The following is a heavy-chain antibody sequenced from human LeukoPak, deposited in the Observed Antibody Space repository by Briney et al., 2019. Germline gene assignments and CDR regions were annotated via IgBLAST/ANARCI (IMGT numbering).Heavy chain of an antibody. D-gene: IGHD3-10*01. Sequence: SGTLSLTCAVSGTSISLSNWWTWVRQPPGKGLEWIGEIYHSGTTNYNPSLKSRVTISADTSKNQFSLKLSSVTAADTAVYYCARHLREMVRGVTRFDYWGQGTLVTVSS. V-gene: IGHV4-4*02. CDR1: GTSISLSNW. J-gene: IGHJ4*02. CDR2: IYHSGTT. CDR3: ARHLREMVRGVTRFDY.